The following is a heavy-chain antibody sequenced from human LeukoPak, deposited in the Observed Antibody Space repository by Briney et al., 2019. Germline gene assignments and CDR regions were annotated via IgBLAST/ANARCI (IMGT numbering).Heavy chain of an antibody. CDR2: IYYSGST. D-gene: IGHD3-9*01. CDR1: GGSISSGDYY. V-gene: IGHV4-30-4*01. Sequence: SETLSLTCTVSGGSISSGDYYWSWIRQPPGKGLEWIGYIYYSGSTYYNPSLKSRVTISVDTSKNQFSLKLSSVTAADTAVYYCARADYDILTGYGLLLRPFDHWGQGTLVTVSS. J-gene: IGHJ4*02. CDR3: ARADYDILTGYGLLLRPFDH.